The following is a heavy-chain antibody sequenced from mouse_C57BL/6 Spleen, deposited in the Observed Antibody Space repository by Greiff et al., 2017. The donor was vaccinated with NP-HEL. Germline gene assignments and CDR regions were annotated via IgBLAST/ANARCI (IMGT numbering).Heavy chain of an antibody. J-gene: IGHJ4*01. D-gene: IGHD4-1*01. CDR2: ISSGGSYT. CDR3: ARRDGTDYAMDY. CDR1: GFTFSSYG. V-gene: IGHV5-6*02. Sequence: EVNVVESGGDLVKPGGSLKLSCAASGFTFSSYGMSWVRQTPDKRLEWVATISSGGSYTYYPDSVKGRFTISRDNAKNTLYLQMSSLKSEDTAMDYCARRDGTDYAMDYWGQGTSVTVSS.